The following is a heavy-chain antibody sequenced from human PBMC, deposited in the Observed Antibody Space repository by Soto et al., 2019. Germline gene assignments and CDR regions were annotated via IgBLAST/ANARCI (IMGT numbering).Heavy chain of an antibody. Sequence: SETLSLTCTVSGGSISSSSYYWGWIRQPPGKGLEWIGYIYYSGSTNYNPSLKSRVTISVDTSKNQFSLKLSSVTAADTAVYYCARGFSGYDLGSFDYWGQGTLVTVSS. D-gene: IGHD5-12*01. J-gene: IGHJ4*02. CDR3: ARGFSGYDLGSFDY. V-gene: IGHV4-61*05. CDR1: GGSISSSSYY. CDR2: IYYSGST.